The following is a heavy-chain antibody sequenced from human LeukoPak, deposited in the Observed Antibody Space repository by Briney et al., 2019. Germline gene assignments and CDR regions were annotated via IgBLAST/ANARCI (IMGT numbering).Heavy chain of an antibody. V-gene: IGHV1-69*01. D-gene: IGHD2-15*01. CDR2: IIPIFGTA. Sequence: ASVKVSCKASGGTFSSYAISWVRQVPGQGLEWMGGIIPIFGTANYAQKFQGRVTITADESTSTAYMELSSLRSEDTAVYYCARVLGYCSGGSCYSEYYGMDVWGQGTTVTVSS. CDR1: GGTFSSYA. J-gene: IGHJ6*02. CDR3: ARVLGYCSGGSCYSEYYGMDV.